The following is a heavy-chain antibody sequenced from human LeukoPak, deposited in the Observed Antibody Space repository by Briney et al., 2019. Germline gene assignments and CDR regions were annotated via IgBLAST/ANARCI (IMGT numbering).Heavy chain of an antibody. D-gene: IGHD6-13*01. V-gene: IGHV4-61*02. CDR1: GGSISSGSYY. J-gene: IGHJ4*02. Sequence: SQTLSLTCTVSGGSISSGSYYWSWIRQPAGKGLEWIGRIYTSGSTNYNPSLKSRVTISVDTSKNQFSLKLSSVTAADTAVYYCARGGFGSSWGDYWGQGTLVTVSS. CDR2: IYTSGST. CDR3: ARGGFGSSWGDY.